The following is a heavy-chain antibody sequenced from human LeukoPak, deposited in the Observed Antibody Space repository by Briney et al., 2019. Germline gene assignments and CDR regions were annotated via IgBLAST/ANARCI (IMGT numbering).Heavy chain of an antibody. CDR3: ARDRYYDSSGLIDY. V-gene: IGHV3-21*01. D-gene: IGHD3-22*01. J-gene: IGHJ4*02. CDR2: ISSSGSYI. Sequence: GGSLRLSCAASGFTFSSYSMNWVRQAPGKGLEWVSSISSSGSYIYYADSVKGRFTISRDNAKNSLYLQMNSLRAEDTAVYYCARDRYYDSSGLIDYWGQGTLVTVSS. CDR1: GFTFSSYS.